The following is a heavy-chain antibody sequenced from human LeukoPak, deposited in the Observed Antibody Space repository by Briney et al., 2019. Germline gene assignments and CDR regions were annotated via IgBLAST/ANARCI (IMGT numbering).Heavy chain of an antibody. Sequence: GGSLRLSCEASGFTFRDYGMNWVRQAPGKGLEWISFISGSRSLIYYADSVRGRFTISRDNAKNSLFLQMTSLTTEDTGVFYFARQFRAKYNPLDHWGQGTLVTVSS. CDR1: GFTFRDYG. CDR2: ISGSRSLI. J-gene: IGHJ4*02. CDR3: ARQFRAKYNPLDH. V-gene: IGHV3-48*04. D-gene: IGHD1-1*01.